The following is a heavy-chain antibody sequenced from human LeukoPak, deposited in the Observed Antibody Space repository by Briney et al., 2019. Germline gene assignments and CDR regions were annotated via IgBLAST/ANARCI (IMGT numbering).Heavy chain of an antibody. CDR3: ARGPSVTSIGGP. V-gene: IGHV4-59*01. J-gene: IGHJ5*02. CDR1: GGSISHYY. D-gene: IGHD4-17*01. CDR2: TYYGGST. Sequence: SETLSLTCTVSGGSISHYYWSWIRQPPEKGLEWIGYTYYGGSTKFNPSLKSRVAISVDTSKRQFSLNLTSVTAADTAVYYCARGPSVTSIGGPWGQGTLVTVSA.